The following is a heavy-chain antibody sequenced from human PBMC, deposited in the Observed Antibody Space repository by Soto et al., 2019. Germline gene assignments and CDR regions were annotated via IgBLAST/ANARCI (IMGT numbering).Heavy chain of an antibody. V-gene: IGHV3-48*04. CDR2: IGSSCSTI. CDR3: ARATYSSSYYFDS. D-gene: IGHD6-6*01. J-gene: IGHJ4*01. CDR1: GFTFSPYW. Sequence: PGGSLRLSCAASGFTFSPYWMHRVRQAPGKGLVWVSKIGSSCSTIWYADSVKGRFTISRDNAKNSLYLQMNSLRGEDTAVYYCARATYSSSYYFDSWGHGTLVSVSS.